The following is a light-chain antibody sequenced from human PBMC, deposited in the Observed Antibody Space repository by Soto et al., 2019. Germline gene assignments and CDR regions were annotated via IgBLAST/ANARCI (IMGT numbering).Light chain of an antibody. V-gene: IGKV1-6*01. CDR3: LQYYNFSWT. J-gene: IGKJ1*01. CDR2: AAF. Sequence: QMTQSPSAMSASIGDRVTITCRASQDIRNDLAWYQQKPGQAPNLLIFAAFNLQSGVPSRFSGGGSGTHFTLTISSLQPDDFASYFCLQYYNFSWTFGQGTKVDIK. CDR1: QDIRND.